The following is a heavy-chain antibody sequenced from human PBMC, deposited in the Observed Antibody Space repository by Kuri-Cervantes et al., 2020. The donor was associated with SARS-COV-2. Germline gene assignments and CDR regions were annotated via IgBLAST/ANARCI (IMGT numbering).Heavy chain of an antibody. Sequence: GSLRLSCTVSGGSISSSSYYWGWIRQPPGKGLEWIGSIYYSGSTYYNPSLKSRVTISVDTSKNQFSLKLSSVTAADTAVYYCASQVDTAMAFDYWGQGTLVTVSS. CDR1: GGSISSSSYY. D-gene: IGHD5-18*01. CDR3: ASQVDTAMAFDY. CDR2: IYYSGST. V-gene: IGHV4-39*01. J-gene: IGHJ4*02.